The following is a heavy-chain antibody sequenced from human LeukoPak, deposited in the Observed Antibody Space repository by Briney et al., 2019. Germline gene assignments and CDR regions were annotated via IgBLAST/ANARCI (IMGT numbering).Heavy chain of an antibody. J-gene: IGHJ4*02. CDR2: IKSETDGGTT. CDR1: GFTFSSYA. V-gene: IGHV3-15*01. Sequence: PGGSLRLSCAASGFTFSSYAMSWVRQAPGKGLEWVGRIKSETDGGTTDYAAPVKGTFTISRDDSENTLYLQMNSLKTEDTAVYYYTRRSSAAGRQYFDYWGQGTLVTVSS. D-gene: IGHD6-13*01. CDR3: TRRSSAAGRQYFDY.